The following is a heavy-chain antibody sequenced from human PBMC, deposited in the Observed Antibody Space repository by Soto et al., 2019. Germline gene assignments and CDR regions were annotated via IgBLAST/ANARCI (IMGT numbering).Heavy chain of an antibody. CDR1: GYNFAGYW. D-gene: IGHD3-3*01. CDR3: ARGGVSTRPFDY. CDR2: IYPSDSDT. J-gene: IGHJ4*02. V-gene: IGHV5-51*01. Sequence: GESLKISCKGSGYNFAGYWIAWVRQMPGKGLELMGIIYPSDSDTRYRPSFQGQVTISADKSISSAYLQWSSLRASDTAMYYCARGGVSTRPFDYWGQGTPVTVSS.